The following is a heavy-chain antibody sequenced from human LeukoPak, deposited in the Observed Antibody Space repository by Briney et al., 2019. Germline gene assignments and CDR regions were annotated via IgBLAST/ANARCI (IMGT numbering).Heavy chain of an antibody. CDR2: INHSGST. D-gene: IGHD2-2*01. CDR1: GFTFSDYY. CDR3: ARRKVVVCSSTSCYRSHHYFDY. V-gene: IGHV4-34*01. J-gene: IGHJ4*02. Sequence: GSLRLSCAASGFTFSDYYMSWIRQPPGKGLEWIGEINHSGSTNYNPSLKSRVTISVDTSKNQFSLKLSSVTAADTAVYYCARRKVVVCSSTSCYRSHHYFDYWGQGTLVTVSS.